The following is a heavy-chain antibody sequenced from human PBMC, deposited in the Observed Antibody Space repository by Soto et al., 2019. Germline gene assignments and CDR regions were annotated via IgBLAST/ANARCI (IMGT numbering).Heavy chain of an antibody. D-gene: IGHD6-6*01. J-gene: IGHJ4*02. CDR2: IAYDGGNK. Sequence: QVQLVESGGGVVQPGGSLRLSCAASGFTFNTYGMHWVRQAPGKGLEWVAVIAYDGGNKYYADSVKGRFTISRDNSNNTVYLQMDSLRAEDTAVYYGAKGHPPLIAARPQDYWGQGTLVTVSS. CDR3: AKGHPPLIAARPQDY. V-gene: IGHV3-30*18. CDR1: GFTFNTYG.